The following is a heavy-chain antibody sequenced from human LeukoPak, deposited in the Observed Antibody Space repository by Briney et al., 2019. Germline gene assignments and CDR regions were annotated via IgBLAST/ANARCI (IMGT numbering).Heavy chain of an antibody. J-gene: IGHJ4*02. V-gene: IGHV4-59*01. Sequence: LETLSLTCTVSGGSISSYYWSWIRQPPGKGLEWIGYVYYSGSTYYNPSLKSRVTISVDTSKNQFSLKLSSVTAADTAVYYCATKGGDYWGQGTLVTVSS. CDR1: GGSISSYY. CDR2: VYYSGST. CDR3: ATKGGDY.